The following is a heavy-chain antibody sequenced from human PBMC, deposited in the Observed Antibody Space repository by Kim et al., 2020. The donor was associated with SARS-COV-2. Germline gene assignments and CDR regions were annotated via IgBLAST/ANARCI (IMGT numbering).Heavy chain of an antibody. CDR3: ARQQLVRPFYWELETSFDF. D-gene: IGHD6-13*01. CDR2: IKQDGSEK. J-gene: IGHJ4*02. Sequence: GGSLRLSCAASGFTFSSYWMSWVRQAPGKGLEWVANIKQDGSEKYYVDSVKGRFTISRDNAKNSLYLQMNSLRAEDTAVYYCARQQLVRPFYWELETSFDFWGQGTLVTVSS. CDR1: GFTFSSYW. V-gene: IGHV3-7*01.